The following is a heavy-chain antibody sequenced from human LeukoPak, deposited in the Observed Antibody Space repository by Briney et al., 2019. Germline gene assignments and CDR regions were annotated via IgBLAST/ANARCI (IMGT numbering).Heavy chain of an antibody. CDR3: ARVGMSITGTTNFDY. D-gene: IGHD1-20*01. CDR1: GGSISNGGYN. J-gene: IGHJ4*02. Sequence: SETLSLTCTVSGGSISNGGYNWSWIRQPPGKGLEWIGEINHSGSTNYNPSLKSRVTISVDTSKNQFSLKLSSVTAADTAVYYCARVGMSITGTTNFDYWGQGTLVTVSS. V-gene: IGHV4-34*01. CDR2: INHSGST.